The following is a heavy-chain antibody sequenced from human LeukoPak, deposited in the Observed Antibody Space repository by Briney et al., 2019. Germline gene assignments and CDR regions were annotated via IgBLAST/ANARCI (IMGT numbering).Heavy chain of an antibody. V-gene: IGHV4-59*01. CDR2: IYYSGST. CDR1: GGSISSYY. D-gene: IGHD1-26*01. J-gene: IGHJ3*02. Sequence: PSETLSLTCTVSGGSISSYYWSWIRQPPGKGLEWIGYIYYSGSTNYNPSFKSRVTISVDTSKNQFSLKLSSVTAADTAVYYCARGPYSGSYYSVNAFDIWGQGTMVTVSS. CDR3: ARGPYSGSYYSVNAFDI.